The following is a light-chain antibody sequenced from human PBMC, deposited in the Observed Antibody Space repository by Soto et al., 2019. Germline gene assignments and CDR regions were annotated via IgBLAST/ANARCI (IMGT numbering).Light chain of an antibody. Sequence: DIVMTQSPLSLPVTPGEPASISCRSSQSLLHSNGYNYLDWYLQKPGQSPQLLIYLGSNRASGVPDRVSGSGSGTDFTLKISRVEAEDVGVYYCMQALQTGITFGNGTRLEMK. CDR2: LGS. CDR1: QSLLHSNGYNY. J-gene: IGKJ5*01. CDR3: MQALQTGIT. V-gene: IGKV2-28*01.